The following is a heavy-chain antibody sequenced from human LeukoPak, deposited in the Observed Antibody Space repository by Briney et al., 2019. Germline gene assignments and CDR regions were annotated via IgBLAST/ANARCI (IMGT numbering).Heavy chain of an antibody. CDR1: GFTVSSNY. CDR3: AKECYYDSSGYAQFDY. CDR2: IYSGGNT. V-gene: IGHV3-53*01. J-gene: IGHJ4*02. Sequence: GGSLRLSCAASGFTVSSNYMSWVRQAPGKGLEWVSVIYSGGNTYYADSVKGRFTISRHNSKNTLYLQMNSLRAEDTAVYYCAKECYYDSSGYAQFDYWGQGTLVTVSS. D-gene: IGHD3-22*01.